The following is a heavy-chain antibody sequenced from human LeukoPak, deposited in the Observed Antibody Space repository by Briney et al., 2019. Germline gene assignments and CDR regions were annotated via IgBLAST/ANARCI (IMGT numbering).Heavy chain of an antibody. CDR1: GGTFSSYA. CDR3: ARGHGDHEVYFDY. Sequence: SVKVSCKASGGTFSSYAISWVRQAPGQGLEWMGRIIPIFGTANYAQKFQGRVTITTDESTSTAYMELSSLSSEDTAVYYCARGHGDHEVYFDYWGQGTLVTVSS. J-gene: IGHJ4*02. V-gene: IGHV1-69*05. D-gene: IGHD4-17*01. CDR2: IIPIFGTA.